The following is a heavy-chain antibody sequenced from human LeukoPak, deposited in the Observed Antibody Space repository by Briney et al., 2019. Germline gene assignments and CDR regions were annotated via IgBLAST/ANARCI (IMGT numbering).Heavy chain of an antibody. V-gene: IGHV3-23*01. CDR2: ISGSGGST. CDR1: GFTFSSYA. Sequence: GGSLRLSCAASGFTFSSYAMSWVRQAPGKGLEWVSAISGSGGSTYYADSVKGRFTISRDNSKNTLYLQMNSLRVEDTAVYYCAKESWGSSWYEPLGYWGQGTLVTVSS. J-gene: IGHJ4*02. CDR3: AKESWGSSWYEPLGY. D-gene: IGHD6-13*01.